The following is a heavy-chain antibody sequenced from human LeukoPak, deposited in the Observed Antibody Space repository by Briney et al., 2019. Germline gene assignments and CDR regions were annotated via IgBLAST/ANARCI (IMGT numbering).Heavy chain of an antibody. CDR3: ARDPLGSGSFYTFHSLDY. CDR2: ISFDATSE. D-gene: IGHD3-10*01. CDR1: GFFFSSCA. V-gene: IGHV3-30-3*01. Sequence: PGKSLRLSCATSGFFFSSCAMDWVRQAPGKGLEWVAFISFDATSEYYADSVKGRFTISRDNSKSTLHLQISGLRSEDTAVYYCARDPLGSGSFYTFHSLDYWGQGTLVTVSS. J-gene: IGHJ4*02.